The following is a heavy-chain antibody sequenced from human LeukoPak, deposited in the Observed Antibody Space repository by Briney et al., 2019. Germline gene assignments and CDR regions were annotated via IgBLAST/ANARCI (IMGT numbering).Heavy chain of an antibody. V-gene: IGHV3-23*01. CDR1: GFTFSIYA. CDR3: AKLEADFWSGYCNFDY. J-gene: IGHJ4*02. Sequence: GGSLRLSCAASGFTFSIYAMSWVRQAPGKGLEWVSAISGSGGSTYYADSVKGRFTISRDNSKNTLYLQMNSLRAEDTAAYYCAKLEADFWSGYCNFDYWGQGTLVTVSS. D-gene: IGHD3-3*01. CDR2: ISGSGGST.